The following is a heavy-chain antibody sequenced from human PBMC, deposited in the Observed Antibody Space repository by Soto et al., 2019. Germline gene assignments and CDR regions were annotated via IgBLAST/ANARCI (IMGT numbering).Heavy chain of an antibody. CDR2: ISAYNGNT. CDR1: GYTFTSYG. J-gene: IGHJ4*02. V-gene: IGHV1-18*01. Sequence: ASVKVSCKASGYTFTSYGISWVRQAPGQGLEWMGWISAYNGNTNYAQKLQGRVTMTTDTSTSTAYMELRSLRSDDTAVYYCARSSFVVPAATDDYWGQGTLVTVSS. CDR3: ARSSFVVPAATDDY. D-gene: IGHD2-2*01.